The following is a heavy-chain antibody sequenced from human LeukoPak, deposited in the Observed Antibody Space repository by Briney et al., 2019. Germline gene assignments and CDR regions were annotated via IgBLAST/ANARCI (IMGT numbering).Heavy chain of an antibody. D-gene: IGHD2-15*01. CDR3: AKSQPQVAATPFDY. CDR2: ISGSGGST. Sequence: PRGSLTLSCPASGFTFSSYGMHWVRQAPGKGLEWVAAISGSGGSTYYADSVKGRFTISRDNSKNTVYLQMNSLRAEDTGVYYCAKSQPQVAATPFDYWGEGTLVTVSS. J-gene: IGHJ4*02. V-gene: IGHV3-23*01. CDR1: GFTFSSYG.